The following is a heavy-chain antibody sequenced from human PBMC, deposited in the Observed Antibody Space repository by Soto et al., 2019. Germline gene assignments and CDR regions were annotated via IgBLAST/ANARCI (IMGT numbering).Heavy chain of an antibody. D-gene: IGHD3-3*01. CDR3: AKTAAYYDFWSGYYMDWFDP. Sequence: EVQLLESGGGLVQPGGSLRLSCAASGFTFSSYAMSWVRQAPGKGLEWVSAISGSGGSTYYADSVKGRFTISRDNSKNTLYLQMNSLRAEDTAVYYCAKTAAYYDFWSGYYMDWFDPWGQGTLVTVSS. CDR1: GFTFSSYA. J-gene: IGHJ5*02. V-gene: IGHV3-23*01. CDR2: ISGSGGST.